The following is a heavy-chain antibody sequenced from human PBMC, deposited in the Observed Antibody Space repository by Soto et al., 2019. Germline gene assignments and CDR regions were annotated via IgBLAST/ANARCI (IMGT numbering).Heavy chain of an antibody. CDR1: GDSISSGGYY. J-gene: IGHJ4*02. D-gene: IGHD3-22*01. CDR2: IHYRGGT. CDR3: ARDRGGYSHFDC. V-gene: IGHV4-31*03. Sequence: QVQLQESGPGLVKPSQTLSLTCTVSGDSISSGGYYWTWIRQHPGKGLEWTGYIHYRGGTYSNPSLMDRVTFSVDASKSQFSLNLSSVTAADTAVYYCARDRGGYSHFDCWGQGTLVTVSS.